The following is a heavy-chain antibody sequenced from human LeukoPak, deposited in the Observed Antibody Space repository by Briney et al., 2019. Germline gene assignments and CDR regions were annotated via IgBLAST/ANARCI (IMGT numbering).Heavy chain of an antibody. CDR2: IYGGGTT. V-gene: IGHV4-38-2*01. D-gene: IGHD2-2*02. CDR1: GYSISSGFY. Sequence: SETLSLTCAVSGYSISSGFYWVWIRQSPGKGPEWLASIYGGGTTYYHPALKNRLTISLDTSKNHFSVNLTSVTAADTAVYYCARGFCSSIDCYNDAFDFWGQGTMVTVSS. J-gene: IGHJ3*01. CDR3: ARGFCSSIDCYNDAFDF.